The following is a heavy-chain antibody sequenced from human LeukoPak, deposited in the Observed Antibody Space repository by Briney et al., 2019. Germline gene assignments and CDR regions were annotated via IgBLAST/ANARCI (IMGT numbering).Heavy chain of an antibody. J-gene: IGHJ6*02. V-gene: IGHV3-53*01. CDR2: IYSGGST. CDR1: GFTVSTNY. Sequence: QPGGSLRLSCEASGFTVSTNYMSWVRQAPGRGLEWVSVIYSGGSTYYADSVKGRFTISRDDSRNTLYLQMNSLRAEDTAVYYCARGDYGDYGSYYYYGMDVWGQGTTVTVSS. CDR3: ARGDYGDYGSYYYYGMDV. D-gene: IGHD4-17*01.